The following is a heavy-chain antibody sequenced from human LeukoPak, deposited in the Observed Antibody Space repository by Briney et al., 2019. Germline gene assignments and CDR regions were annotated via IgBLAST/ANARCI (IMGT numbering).Heavy chain of an antibody. CDR3: ARALVATTAFDI. D-gene: IGHD5-12*01. J-gene: IGHJ3*02. CDR2: ISSSSSYI. Sequence: PGGSLRLSCAASGFTFSSYSMNWVRQAPGKGLEWVSSISSSSSYIYYADSVKGRFTISRDNAKNSLYLQMNSLRAEDTAVYYCARALVATTAFDIWGQGTMVTVSS. CDR1: GFTFSSYS. V-gene: IGHV3-21*01.